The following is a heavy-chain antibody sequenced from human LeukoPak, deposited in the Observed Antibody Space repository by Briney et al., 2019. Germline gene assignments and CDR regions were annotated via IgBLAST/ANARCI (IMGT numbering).Heavy chain of an antibody. D-gene: IGHD5-24*01. J-gene: IGHJ6*03. CDR2: VIPIFGTA. CDR3: ARVVMATINYYYYYMDV. V-gene: IGHV1-69*01. CDR1: VGTFSSYA. Sequence: ASVKVSCKASVGTFSSYAISWVRQAPRQGLEWMGGVIPIFGTANSAQKFQGRVPITADESTSTAYMELSSLRSEDTAVYYCARVVMATINYYYYYMDVWGKGTTVTVYS.